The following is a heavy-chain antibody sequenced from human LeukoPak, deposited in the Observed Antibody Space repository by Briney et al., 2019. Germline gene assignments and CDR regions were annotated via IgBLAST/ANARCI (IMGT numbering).Heavy chain of an antibody. CDR3: ARESTVTTPYFDY. CDR2: IYSGGST. D-gene: IGHD4-17*01. Sequence: GGSLRLSCAASGFTVSSSYMSWVRQAPGKGLEWVSVIYSGGSTYYADSVKGRFTISRDNSKNTLYLQMNSLRAEDTAVYYCARESTVTTPYFDYWGQGTLVTVAP. CDR1: GFTVSSSY. V-gene: IGHV3-53*01. J-gene: IGHJ4*02.